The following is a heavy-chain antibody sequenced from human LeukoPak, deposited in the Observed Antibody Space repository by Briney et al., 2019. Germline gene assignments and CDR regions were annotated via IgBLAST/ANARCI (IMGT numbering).Heavy chain of an antibody. Sequence: PGGSLRLSCAASGFTFSSYAMSWVRQAPGKGLEWVSAISGSGVSTYYADSVKGRFTISRDNSKNTLYLQMNSLRAEDTAVYYCAKDWRKGIVVVPAANRFDPWGQGTLVTVSS. CDR3: AKDWRKGIVVVPAANRFDP. CDR2: ISGSGVST. V-gene: IGHV3-23*01. D-gene: IGHD2-2*01. J-gene: IGHJ5*02. CDR1: GFTFSSYA.